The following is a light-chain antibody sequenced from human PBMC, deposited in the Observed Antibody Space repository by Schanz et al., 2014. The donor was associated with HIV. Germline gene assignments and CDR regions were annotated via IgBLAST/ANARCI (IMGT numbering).Light chain of an antibody. Sequence: EIVMTQSPATLSVSPGERATLSCRASQSVSSNLAWYQHKPGQAPRLLIYGASTRATGIPARFSGSGSGTDFTLTISSLEPEDFAVYYCQHRHSWPPLFTFGPGTKVNVK. J-gene: IGKJ3*01. CDR1: QSVSSN. CDR2: GAS. CDR3: QHRHSWPPLFT. V-gene: IGKV3D-15*01.